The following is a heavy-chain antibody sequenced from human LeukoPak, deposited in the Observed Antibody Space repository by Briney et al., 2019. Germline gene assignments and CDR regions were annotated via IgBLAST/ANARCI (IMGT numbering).Heavy chain of an antibody. CDR3: ARDIPKWEPFDY. V-gene: IGHV3-7*01. Sequence: GRSLTLSCAASGFTFSLYWMNWIRQAPGKGLEWVASIKQDGSQKDYVDSVKGRFTISRDSARNALFLHMNSLRANDSAVYYCARDIPKWEPFDYWGQGTLVTVSS. CDR1: GFTFSLYW. D-gene: IGHD1-26*01. CDR2: IKQDGSQK. J-gene: IGHJ4*02.